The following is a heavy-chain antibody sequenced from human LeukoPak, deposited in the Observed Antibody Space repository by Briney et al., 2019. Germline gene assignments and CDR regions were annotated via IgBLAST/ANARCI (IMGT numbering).Heavy chain of an antibody. CDR2: IYYSGST. Sequence: SETLSLTCTVSGGSISSYYWSWIRQPPGKGLEWIGSIYYSGSTYYNPSLKSRVTISIDTSKNQFYLKLSSLTAADTAVYYCARRDDSSGYHKIFDYWGPGTLVTVSS. J-gene: IGHJ4*02. CDR1: GGSISSYY. D-gene: IGHD3-22*01. V-gene: IGHV4-59*04. CDR3: ARRDDSSGYHKIFDY.